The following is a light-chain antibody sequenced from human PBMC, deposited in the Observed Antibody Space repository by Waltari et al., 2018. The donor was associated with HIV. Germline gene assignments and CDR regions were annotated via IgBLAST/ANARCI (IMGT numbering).Light chain of an antibody. J-gene: IGKJ3*01. Sequence: DIVMTQSPDSLAVSVGERSTINCRSSQNILYGSTNRNYLAWYQQKPGQPPKLLVYWASTRESGVPERFSGSGSGTDFTLTISSLQAEDVAVYYCQQYYTTPLTFGPGTKVDIK. CDR1: QNILYGSTNRNY. V-gene: IGKV4-1*01. CDR3: QQYYTTPLT. CDR2: WAS.